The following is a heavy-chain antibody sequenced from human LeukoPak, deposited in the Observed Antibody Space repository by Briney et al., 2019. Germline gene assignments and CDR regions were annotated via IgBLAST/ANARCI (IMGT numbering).Heavy chain of an antibody. V-gene: IGHV3-30*02. J-gene: IGHJ4*02. D-gene: IGHD2-2*01. CDR2: IRYDGSNK. Sequence: GSLRLSCAASGFTFSSYGMHWVRQAPGKGLEWVAFIRYDGSNKYYADSVKGRFTISRDNSKNTLYLQMNSLRAEDTAVYYCASIVVVPAAIPYWGQGTLVTVSS. CDR1: GFTFSSYG. CDR3: ASIVVVPAAIPY.